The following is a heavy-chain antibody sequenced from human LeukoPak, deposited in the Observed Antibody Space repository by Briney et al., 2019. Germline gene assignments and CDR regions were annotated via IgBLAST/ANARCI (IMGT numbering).Heavy chain of an antibody. J-gene: IGHJ6*03. Sequence: TGGSLRLSCAASGFTFSSDAMHWVRQAPGKGLEWVAVISYDGSNKYYADSVKGRFTISRDNSKNTLFLQMNSLRAEDTAVYYCARVWQWLAYYYYYYYMDVWGKGTTVTVSS. V-gene: IGHV3-30*04. CDR3: ARVWQWLAYYYYYYYMDV. CDR1: GFTFSSDA. CDR2: ISYDGSNK. D-gene: IGHD6-19*01.